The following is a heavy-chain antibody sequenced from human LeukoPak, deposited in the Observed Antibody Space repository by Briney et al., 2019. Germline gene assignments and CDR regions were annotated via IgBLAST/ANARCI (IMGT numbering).Heavy chain of an antibody. D-gene: IGHD3-22*01. CDR3: ARDGMTYYYDSSGYDYYFDY. CDR1: GYTFTGYY. Sequence: ASVKVSCKASGYTFTGYYIHWVRQAPGQGLEWMAWLNPNSGGTNYAQKLQGRVTMTTDTSTSTAYMELRSLRSDDTAVYYCARDGMTYYYDSSGYDYYFDYWGQGTLVTVSS. V-gene: IGHV1-2*02. J-gene: IGHJ4*02. CDR2: LNPNSGGT.